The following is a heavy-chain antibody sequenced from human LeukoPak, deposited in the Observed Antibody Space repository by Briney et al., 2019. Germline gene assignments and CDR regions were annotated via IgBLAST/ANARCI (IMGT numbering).Heavy chain of an antibody. V-gene: IGHV1-46*01. D-gene: IGHD2-15*01. CDR3: ERAIYCSGGSCHWEFDY. Sequence: ASVKVSCKASGYTFTSYYIHWVRQAPGQGLEWMGIINPRDDSSSYAQKFQGRVTMTRDTSTSTVYMELSSLRFEDTAVYYCERAIYCSGGSCHWEFDYWGQGTLVTVSS. J-gene: IGHJ4*02. CDR1: GYTFTSYY. CDR2: INPRDDSS.